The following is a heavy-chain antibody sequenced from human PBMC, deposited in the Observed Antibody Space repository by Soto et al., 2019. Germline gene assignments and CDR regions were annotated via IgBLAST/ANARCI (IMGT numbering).Heavy chain of an antibody. CDR3: TRGGAVAAVDI. V-gene: IGHV3-74*01. CDR1: GFTFSIFG. CDR2: INGEGTIT. J-gene: IGHJ3*02. D-gene: IGHD6-19*01. Sequence: GGSLRLSCAASGFTFSIFGMHWVRQAPGTGLVWVSRINGEGTITSYADSVKGRFTISRDNAKNTLYLQMNSLRAEDAAVYYCTRGGAVAAVDIWGQGTMVTVSS.